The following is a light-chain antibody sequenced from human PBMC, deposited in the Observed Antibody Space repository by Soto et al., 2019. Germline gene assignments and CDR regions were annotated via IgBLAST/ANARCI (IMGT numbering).Light chain of an antibody. J-gene: IGKJ1*01. CDR3: QQYDNWPPWT. V-gene: IGKV3-15*01. CDR1: QSINKY. CDR2: GAS. Sequence: EIVMTQSPATLSVSPGERATLSCRASQSINKYLAWYQQKPGQAPRLLIFGASTRAGGIPARFSGSGSGTEFTLTISSLQSEDFAVYYCQQYDNWPPWTFGQGTKVDIK.